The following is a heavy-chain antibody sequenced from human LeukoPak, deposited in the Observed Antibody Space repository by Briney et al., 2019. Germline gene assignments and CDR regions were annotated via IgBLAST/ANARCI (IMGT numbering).Heavy chain of an antibody. D-gene: IGHD3-22*01. CDR2: IYTSGST. J-gene: IGHJ3*02. CDR1: GGSISSYY. V-gene: IGHV4-4*07. CDR3: AKVDSSGYYDAFDI. Sequence: SETLSLTCTVSGGSISSYYWSWIRQPAGKGLEWIGRIYTSGSTNYNPSLKSRVTISVDKSKNQFSLKLSSVTAADTAVYYCAKVDSSGYYDAFDIWGQGTMVTVPS.